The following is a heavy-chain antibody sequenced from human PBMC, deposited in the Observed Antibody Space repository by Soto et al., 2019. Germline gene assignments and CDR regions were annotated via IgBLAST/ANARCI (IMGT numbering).Heavy chain of an antibody. V-gene: IGHV3-23*01. CDR3: AKCSPRYSSGLKAYYFDY. CDR2: ISGSGGST. CDR1: GFTFSSDA. D-gene: IGHD6-19*01. Sequence: EVQLLESGGGLVQPGGSLRLSCAASGFTFSSDAMSWVRQAPGKGLEWVSTISGSGGSTYYADSVKGRFTISRDNSKNTLYLQVNSLRAEDTAVYYCAKCSPRYSSGLKAYYFDYWGQGTLVTVSS. J-gene: IGHJ4*02.